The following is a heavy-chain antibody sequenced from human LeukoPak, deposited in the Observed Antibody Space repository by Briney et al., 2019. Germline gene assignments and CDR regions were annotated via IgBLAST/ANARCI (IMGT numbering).Heavy chain of an antibody. CDR2: IYYSGST. D-gene: IGHD3-22*01. Sequence: SETLSLTCTVSGGSISSSSYYWGWIRQPPGKGLEWIGSIYYSGSTYYNPSLKSRVTISVDTSKNQFSLKLSSVTAADTAVYYCASANYYDSSGYYYWGGLGLDYWGQGTLVTVSS. CDR1: GGSISSSSYY. CDR3: ASANYYDSSGYYYWGGLGLDY. V-gene: IGHV4-39*07. J-gene: IGHJ4*02.